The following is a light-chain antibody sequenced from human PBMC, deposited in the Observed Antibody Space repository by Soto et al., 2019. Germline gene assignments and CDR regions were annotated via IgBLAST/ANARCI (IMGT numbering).Light chain of an antibody. CDR2: RAS. Sequence: EIVLTQSPGTLSLSPGERATLSCRASQTISSSFLAWYQQKPGQATRLLIYRASRRAPGIPDRFSGSGSWTDFTLTISRLEPEGFAVDYCQQCGSSPLDTVGPGTKVEIK. CDR1: QTISSSF. J-gene: IGKJ3*01. CDR3: QQCGSSPLDT. V-gene: IGKV3-20*01.